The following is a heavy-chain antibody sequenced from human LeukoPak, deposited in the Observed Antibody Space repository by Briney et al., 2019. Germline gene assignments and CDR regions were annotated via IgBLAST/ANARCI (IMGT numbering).Heavy chain of an antibody. CDR1: RGSLSGSF. Sequence: SETLSLTCAVQRGSLSGSFWTWIRQPPGKGLEWIGEINHSGTSNYSPSLKRRVTISVDTSKSQFSLKLSSVTAADTAVYYCARDEYLGSGIDYWGQGTLVTVSS. D-gene: IGHD3-10*01. CDR2: INHSGTS. V-gene: IGHV4-34*01. CDR3: ARDEYLGSGIDY. J-gene: IGHJ4*02.